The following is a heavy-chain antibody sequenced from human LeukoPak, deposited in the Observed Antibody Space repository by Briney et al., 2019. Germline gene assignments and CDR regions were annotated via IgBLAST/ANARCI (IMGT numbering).Heavy chain of an antibody. CDR1: GGTFSSYA. CDR3: ARADLEGGSPHNWFDP. Sequence: ASVKVSCKASGGTFSSYAISWVRQAPGQGLEWMGRIIPIFGIANYAQKFQGRVTITADRSTSTAYMELSSLRSKDTAVYYCARADLEGGSPHNWFDPWGQGTLVTVSS. J-gene: IGHJ5*02. CDR2: IIPIFGIA. D-gene: IGHD2-15*01. V-gene: IGHV1-69*04.